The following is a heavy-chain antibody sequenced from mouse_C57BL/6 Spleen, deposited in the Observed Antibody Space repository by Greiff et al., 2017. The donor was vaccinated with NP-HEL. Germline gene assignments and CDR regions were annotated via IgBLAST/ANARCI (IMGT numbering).Heavy chain of an antibody. D-gene: IGHD2-4*01. V-gene: IGHV1-62-2*01. CDR1: GYTFTEYT. CDR3: AKHGFNYDYDGYAMDY. CDR2: FYPGSGSI. Sequence: QVQLQQSGAELVKPGASVKLSCKASGYTFTEYTIHWVKQRSGQGLEWIGWFYPGSGSIKYNEKFKDKATLTADKSSSTVYMELSRMTSEDSAVYFCAKHGFNYDYDGYAMDYWGQGTSVTVSS. J-gene: IGHJ4*01.